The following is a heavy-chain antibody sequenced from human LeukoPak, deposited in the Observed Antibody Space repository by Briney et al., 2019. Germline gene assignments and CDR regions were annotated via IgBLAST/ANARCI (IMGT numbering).Heavy chain of an antibody. J-gene: IGHJ4*02. D-gene: IGHD2-15*01. CDR2: IYYSGST. CDR1: GGSISNYY. Sequence: SETLSLTCTVSGGSISNYYWSWIRQPPGKGLEWIGYIYYSGSTNYNPSLKSRVTISVDTSKNQFSLKLSSVTAADTAVYYCASIPPGGSSYWGQGTLVTVSS. CDR3: ASIPPGGSSY. V-gene: IGHV4-59*01.